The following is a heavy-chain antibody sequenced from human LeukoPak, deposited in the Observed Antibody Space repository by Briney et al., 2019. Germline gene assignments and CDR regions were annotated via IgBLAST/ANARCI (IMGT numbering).Heavy chain of an antibody. CDR1: GXTSTNYA. CDR3: AARPPIAVAGPFDF. CDR2: ISCSGDNA. V-gene: IGHV3-23*01. D-gene: IGHD6-19*01. J-gene: IGHJ4*02. Sequence: GGSLRLSCAASGXTSTNYALGWVRQAPGKGLEWVSTISCSGDNAYYADSVKGRFTISRDNSKNTLHLQMSSLRVEDTAVYYCAARPPIAVAGPFDFWGQGTLVTVSS.